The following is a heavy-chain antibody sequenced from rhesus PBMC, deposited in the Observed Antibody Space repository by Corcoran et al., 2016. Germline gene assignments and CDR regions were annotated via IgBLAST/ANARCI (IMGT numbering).Heavy chain of an antibody. V-gene: IGHV4-80*01. CDR2: INGNSGST. Sequence: QVQLQESGPGLVKHSETLSLTCAVSGPSISSSWWSWIRQPPGTGLEWIGEINGNSGSTYYNPSLKSRGTISKDASKNQFSLKLSAVTAADTAVYYCARKTSIAAADSYFDYWGQGVLVTVSS. CDR3: ARKTSIAAADSYFDY. D-gene: IGHD6-31*01. CDR1: GPSISSSW. J-gene: IGHJ4*01.